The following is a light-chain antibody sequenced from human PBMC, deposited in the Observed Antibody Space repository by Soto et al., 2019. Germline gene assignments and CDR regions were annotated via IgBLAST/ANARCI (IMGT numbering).Light chain of an antibody. V-gene: IGKV3-20*01. J-gene: IGKJ1*01. CDR3: QQYGSSPPSWT. CDR1: QSVSSSY. Sequence: ETVLTQSPGTLSLSPGERATLSCRASQSVSSSYLAWYQQKPGQAPRLLIYGASSRATGIPDRFSCSGSGPDFTLTISRRELEDFEVYYCQQYGSSPPSWTFGQGTKVEIK. CDR2: GAS.